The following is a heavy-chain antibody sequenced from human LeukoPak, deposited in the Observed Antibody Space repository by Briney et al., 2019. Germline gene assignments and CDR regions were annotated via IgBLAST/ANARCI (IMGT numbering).Heavy chain of an antibody. V-gene: IGHV4-34*01. CDR3: ASLRERSYYARGFDY. J-gene: IGHJ4*02. Sequence: SETLSLTCAVYGASFSGYYWSWIRQPPGKGLEWIGEINHSGSISYNPSLKSRVTISVDTSKNQFSLKLSSVTAADTAVYYCASLRERSYYARGFDYWGQGTLVTVSS. CDR2: INHSGSI. CDR1: GASFSGYY. D-gene: IGHD1-26*01.